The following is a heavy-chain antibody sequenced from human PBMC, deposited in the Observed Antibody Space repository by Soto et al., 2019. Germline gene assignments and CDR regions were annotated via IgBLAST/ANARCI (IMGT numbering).Heavy chain of an antibody. CDR3: AKDVSVAGTEGLDY. V-gene: IGHV3-30*18. D-gene: IGHD6-19*01. J-gene: IGHJ4*02. CDR1: GFPFSRYG. Sequence: QVQLVESGGGVVQPGRSLRLSCAASGFPFSRYGMHWVRQAPGKGLEWVAVISYDGSNKYYADSVKGRFTISRDNSKNTLYLQMNSLRAEDTAVYYCAKDVSVAGTEGLDYWGQGTLVTVSS. CDR2: ISYDGSNK.